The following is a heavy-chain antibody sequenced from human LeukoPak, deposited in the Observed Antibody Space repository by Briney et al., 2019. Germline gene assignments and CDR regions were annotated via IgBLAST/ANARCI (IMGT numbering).Heavy chain of an antibody. Sequence: SETLSLTCTVSGYSISSGYYWGWIRPPPGKGLEWIGSIYHSGSTYYNPSLKSRATISVDTSKNQFSLKLSSVTAADTAVYYCAREGRRDVWGKGTTVTVSS. CDR1: GYSISSGYY. J-gene: IGHJ6*04. V-gene: IGHV4-38-2*02. CDR2: IYHSGST. CDR3: AREGRRDV. D-gene: IGHD3-10*01.